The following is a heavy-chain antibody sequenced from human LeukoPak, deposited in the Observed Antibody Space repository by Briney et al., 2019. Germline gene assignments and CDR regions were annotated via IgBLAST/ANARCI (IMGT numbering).Heavy chain of an antibody. CDR1: GFTVSSNY. D-gene: IGHD4-23*01. CDR3: ARDSGTTVGYFDY. Sequence: GGSLRLSCAASGFTVSSNYMSWVRQAPGKGLEWVSIIYSGGSTYYADSVKGRLTISRDNSKNTLYLQMNSLRADDTAVYYCARDSGTTVGYFDYWGQGTLVTVSS. CDR2: IYSGGST. V-gene: IGHV3-66*01. J-gene: IGHJ4*02.